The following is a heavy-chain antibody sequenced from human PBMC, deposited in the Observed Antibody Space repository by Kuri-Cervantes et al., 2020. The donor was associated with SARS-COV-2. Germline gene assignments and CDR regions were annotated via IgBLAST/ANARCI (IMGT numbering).Heavy chain of an antibody. CDR2: IYYSGST. CDR1: GGSVSSGSYY. CDR3: ARDRATIFGVVTPSWYFDL. D-gene: IGHD3-3*01. Sequence: GSLSLTCTVSGGSVSSGSYYWSWIRQPPGKGLEWIGYIYYSGSTNYNPSLKSRVTISVDTSKNQFSLKLSSVTAADTAVYYCARDRATIFGVVTPSWYFDLWGRGTLVTVSS. V-gene: IGHV4-61*01. J-gene: IGHJ2*01.